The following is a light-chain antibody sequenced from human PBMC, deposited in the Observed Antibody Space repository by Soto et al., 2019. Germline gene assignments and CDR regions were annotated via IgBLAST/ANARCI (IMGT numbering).Light chain of an antibody. Sequence: DIVMTQSPDSLAVSLGYRSTINCNSSQSVLHFSDNKNYLAWYQQKPGQPPKLLLYWASTRESGVPDRFSGSGSGTEFTLTISDLQSEDFAVYYCQQYHNWPAFGQGTKV. V-gene: IGKV4-1*01. CDR3: QQYHNWPA. CDR2: WAS. J-gene: IGKJ1*01. CDR1: QSVLHFSDNKNY.